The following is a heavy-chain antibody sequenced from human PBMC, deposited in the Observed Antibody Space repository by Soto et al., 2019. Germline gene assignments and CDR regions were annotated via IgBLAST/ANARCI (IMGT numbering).Heavy chain of an antibody. Sequence: PGESLKISCKGSGYSFTSHWIGWVRQMPGKXLXLXXXIXPXXXAXXXXPSFQGQVTISADKSIRTAYLQWSSLKASDSAIYYCARHWDSFDVWGPGTMVTVSS. CDR1: GYSFTSHW. J-gene: IGHJ3*01. CDR3: ARHWDSFDV. CDR2: IXPXXXAX. V-gene: IGHV5-51*01.